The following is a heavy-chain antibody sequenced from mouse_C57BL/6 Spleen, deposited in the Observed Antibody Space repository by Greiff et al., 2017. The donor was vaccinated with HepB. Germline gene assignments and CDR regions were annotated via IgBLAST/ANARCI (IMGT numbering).Heavy chain of an antibody. CDR3: ASYGNYVPFAY. D-gene: IGHD2-1*01. V-gene: IGHV1-50*01. CDR2: IDPSDSYT. Sequence: QVQLKQPGAELVKPGASVKLSCKASGYTFTSYWMQWVKQRPGQGLEWIGEIDPSDSYTNYNQKFKGKATLTVDTSSSTAYMQLSSLTSEDSAVYYCASYGNYVPFAYWGQGTLVTVSA. J-gene: IGHJ3*01. CDR1: GYTFTSYW.